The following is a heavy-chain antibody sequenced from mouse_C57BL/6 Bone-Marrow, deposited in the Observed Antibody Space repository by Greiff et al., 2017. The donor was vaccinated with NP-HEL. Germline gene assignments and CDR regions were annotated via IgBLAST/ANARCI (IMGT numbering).Heavy chain of an antibody. CDR2: INPNNGGT. V-gene: IGHV1-26*01. D-gene: IGHD3-3*01. J-gene: IGHJ4*01. CDR3: ARRALVYYAMDY. Sequence: EVQLQQSGPELVKPGASVKISCKASGYTFTDYYMNWVKQSHGKSLEWIGDINPNNGGTSYNQKFKGKATLTVDKSSSTAYMELRSLTSEDSAVYYCARRALVYYAMDYWGQGTSVTVSS. CDR1: GYTFTDYY.